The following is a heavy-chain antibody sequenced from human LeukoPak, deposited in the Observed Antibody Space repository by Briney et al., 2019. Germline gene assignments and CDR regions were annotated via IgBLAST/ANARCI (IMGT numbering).Heavy chain of an antibody. CDR1: GFTFSSYA. D-gene: IGHD2-21*02. Sequence: GGSLRLSCAASGFTFSSYAMSWVRQAPGKGLEWVSAISDGGGGAYYADSVKGRFTISRDNSKKTLYLQMNSLRAEDTAVYYCAKEGMTALIRAAFDVWGQGTMVTVSS. CDR3: AKEGMTALIRAAFDV. J-gene: IGHJ3*01. CDR2: ISDGGGGA. V-gene: IGHV3-23*01.